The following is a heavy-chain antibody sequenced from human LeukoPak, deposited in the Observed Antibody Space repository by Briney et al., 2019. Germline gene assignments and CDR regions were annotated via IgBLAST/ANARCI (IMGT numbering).Heavy chain of an antibody. V-gene: IGHV4-59*01. D-gene: IGHD3-16*01. CDR3: ARDGAYAV. CDR2: IYYSGST. CDR1: GGSINNYY. J-gene: IGHJ4*02. Sequence: PSETLSLTCTVSGGSINNYYWSWIRQPPGKGLEWIGYIYYSGSTKYNPSLKSRVTISVDTSKNQFSLKLSSVTAADTAVYYCARDGAYAVWGQGTLVTVSS.